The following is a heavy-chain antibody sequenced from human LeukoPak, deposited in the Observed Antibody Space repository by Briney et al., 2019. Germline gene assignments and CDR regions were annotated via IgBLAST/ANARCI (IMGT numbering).Heavy chain of an antibody. V-gene: IGHV3-74*01. CDR2: INGYGSST. D-gene: IGHD5-18*01. J-gene: IGHJ4*02. CDR1: GFTFISYW. Sequence: QPGGSLRLSCAASGFTFISYWMHWVRQAPGKGLVWVSRINGYGSSTDFADSVEGRFTISRDNAKNTLYLQMNSLRAEDTAVYYCARDAPGNTALDYWGQGTLVTVSS. CDR3: ARDAPGNTALDY.